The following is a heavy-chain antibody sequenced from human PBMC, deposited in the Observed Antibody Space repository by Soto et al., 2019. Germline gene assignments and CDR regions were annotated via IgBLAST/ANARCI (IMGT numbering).Heavy chain of an antibody. CDR1: EGTFNSYA. CDR3: ASGASRWYPYCLDS. J-gene: IGHJ4*02. CDR2: IIPYYNTL. V-gene: IGHV1-69*01. Sequence: QAQVVQSGAEVRKPGSSVKLSCKASEGTFNSYAIAWVRQAPGQGLEWMGGIIPYYNTLNYAQKFQDRVTSTADDSTNTVYTELSSLRSDDTAVYFCASGASRWYPYCLDSWAQGTLVTVSS. D-gene: IGHD6-13*01.